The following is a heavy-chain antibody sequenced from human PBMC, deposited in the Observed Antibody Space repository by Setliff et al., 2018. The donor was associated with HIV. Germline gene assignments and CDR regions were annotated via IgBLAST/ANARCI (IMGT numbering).Heavy chain of an antibody. D-gene: IGHD6-6*01. CDR1: GYIFIRYY. Sequence: ASVKVSCKTSGYIFIRYYIFWVRQAPGQGLEWMGNINPHTGVTKYAEKFQGRVTMTRDTSINTIYMELSRLRSDDTAVYYCARDPAPSSSASYFQHWGQGTPVTVS. J-gene: IGHJ1*01. V-gene: IGHV1-2*02. CDR3: ARDPAPSSSASYFQH. CDR2: INPHTGVT.